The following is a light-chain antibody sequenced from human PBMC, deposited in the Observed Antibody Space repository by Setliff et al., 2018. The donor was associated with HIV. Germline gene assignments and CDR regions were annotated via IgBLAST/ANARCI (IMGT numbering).Light chain of an antibody. Sequence: QSVLTQPASVSGSPGQSITISCSGTSNGVGGYRYVSWYQQHPGKAPKLMIYDVSNRPSGVSNRFSGSKYGNTASLTISGLQAEDEADYFCSSYRRTNTWVFGGGTKVTVL. CDR2: DVS. J-gene: IGLJ3*02. CDR1: SNGVGGYRY. CDR3: SSYRRTNTWV. V-gene: IGLV2-14*03.